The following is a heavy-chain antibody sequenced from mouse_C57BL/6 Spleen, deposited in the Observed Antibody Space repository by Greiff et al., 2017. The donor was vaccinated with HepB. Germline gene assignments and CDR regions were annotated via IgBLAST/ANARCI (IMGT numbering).Heavy chain of an antibody. V-gene: IGHV14-2*01. CDR3: ARSSGLYGSSSFAY. Sequence: VQLQQSGAELVKPGASVKLSCTASGFNINDYYMHWVKQRTEQGLEWIGRIDPEGGGTKYAAKFQGKATITADTSSNTAYLQLSSLTSEDAAVYYCARSSGLYGSSSFAYWGQGTLVTVSA. CDR2: IDPEGGGT. D-gene: IGHD1-1*01. CDR1: GFNINDYY. J-gene: IGHJ3*01.